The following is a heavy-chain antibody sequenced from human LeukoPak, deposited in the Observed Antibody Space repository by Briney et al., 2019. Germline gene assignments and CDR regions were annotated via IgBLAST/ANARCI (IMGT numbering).Heavy chain of an antibody. J-gene: IGHJ3*02. CDR1: GGSINNNIHY. D-gene: IGHD6-13*01. CDR3: ARDREQQLVRFYNAFDI. CDR2: IFYSGQT. V-gene: IGHV4-39*07. Sequence: SETLSLTCTVSGGSINNNIHYWVWIRHPPGKGLEWVGTIFYSGQTYYNPSLKSRVTISVDTSKNQFSLKLRSVTAADTAVYYCARDREQQLVRFYNAFDIWGQGTMVTVSS.